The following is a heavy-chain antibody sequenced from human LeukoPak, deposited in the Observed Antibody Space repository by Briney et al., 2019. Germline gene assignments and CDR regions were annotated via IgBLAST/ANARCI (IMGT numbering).Heavy chain of an antibody. J-gene: IGHJ4*02. D-gene: IGHD3-22*01. CDR3: ARGDYFDSSGTFDY. Sequence: GSLRLPCGGSGFTFSYHYISWVRQGPGEGLEGGSYISSSGGTIYYVDSVKGRFTISRDNAKNSLYLQMNSLRAEDTAVYYCARGDYFDSSGTFDYWGQETLVTVSS. V-gene: IGHV3-11*04. CDR1: GFTFSYHY. CDR2: ISSSGGTI.